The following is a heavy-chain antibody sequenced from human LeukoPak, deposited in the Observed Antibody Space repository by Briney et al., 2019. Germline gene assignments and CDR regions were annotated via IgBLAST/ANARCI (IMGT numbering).Heavy chain of an antibody. J-gene: IGHJ5*02. Sequence: PGGSLRLSCAASGFTFDDYGMSWVRQAPGKGLEWVSGINWNGGSTGYADSVKGRFTISRDNAKNSLYLQMNSLRAEDTALYYCARDRGSGWYDNWFDPWGQGTLVTVSS. CDR2: INWNGGST. V-gene: IGHV3-20*04. CDR1: GFTFDDYG. CDR3: ARDRGSGWYDNWFDP. D-gene: IGHD6-19*01.